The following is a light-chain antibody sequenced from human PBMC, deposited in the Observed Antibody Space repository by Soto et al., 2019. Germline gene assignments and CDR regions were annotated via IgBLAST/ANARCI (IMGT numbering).Light chain of an antibody. Sequence: DIQMTQSPSSLSASVGDRVTITCRASQSISSYLNWYQQKPGKAPKLLIYAASSLQSGVPSRFSGSGSGTDFTLTISSLQPEDFATYYCQQSYSTQITFGQGTRREIK. CDR1: QSISSY. J-gene: IGKJ5*01. CDR2: AAS. CDR3: QQSYSTQIT. V-gene: IGKV1-39*01.